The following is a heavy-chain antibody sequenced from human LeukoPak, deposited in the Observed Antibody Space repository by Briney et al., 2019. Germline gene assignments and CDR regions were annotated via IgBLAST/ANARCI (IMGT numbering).Heavy chain of an antibody. Sequence: PSETLSLTCAVYGGSFSGYYWSWIRQPPGKGLEWIGSIYYSGSTYYNPSLKSRVTISVDTSKNQFSLKLSSVTAADTAVYYCARHLWLNYYYGMDVWGQGTTVTVSS. CDR3: ARHLWLNYYYGMDV. CDR2: IYYSGST. CDR1: GGSFSGYY. V-gene: IGHV4-34*01. D-gene: IGHD5-18*01. J-gene: IGHJ6*02.